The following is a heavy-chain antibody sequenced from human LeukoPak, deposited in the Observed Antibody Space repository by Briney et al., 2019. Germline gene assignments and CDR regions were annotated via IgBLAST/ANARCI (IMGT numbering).Heavy chain of an antibody. Sequence: SETLSLTCTVSGGSIDSNSWTWIRQPPGKGLEWIGYIYYSGTTNYNPSLKSRVTMSVDMSKNQFFLKLSSVTAADTAVYYCARRSSSWKNWFDPWGQGTLVTVSS. CDR3: ARRSSSWKNWFDP. CDR2: IYYSGTT. V-gene: IGHV4-59*01. CDR1: GGSIDSNS. D-gene: IGHD6-13*01. J-gene: IGHJ5*02.